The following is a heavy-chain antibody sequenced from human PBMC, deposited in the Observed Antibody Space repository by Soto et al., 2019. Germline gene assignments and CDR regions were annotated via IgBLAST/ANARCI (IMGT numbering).Heavy chain of an antibody. CDR3: ARDLDYFDY. V-gene: IGHV4-59*01. J-gene: IGHJ4*02. CDR2: IYYSGST. CDR1: GGSISSYY. Sequence: KTSETLSLTCTVSGGSISSYYWSWIRQPPGKGLEWIGYIYYSGSTNYNPSLKSRVTISVDTSKNQFSLKLSSVTAADTAVYYCARDLDYFDYWGQGTLVTVSS.